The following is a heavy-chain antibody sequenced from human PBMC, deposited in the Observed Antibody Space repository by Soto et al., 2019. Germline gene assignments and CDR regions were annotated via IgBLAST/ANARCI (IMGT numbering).Heavy chain of an antibody. Sequence: PGGSLRLSCAASGFTVSNAWMSWVRQAPGKGLEWVGRIKSKTDGGTTDYAAPVKGRFTISRDDSKNTLYLQMNSLKTEDTAVYYCTTNPSGYSYGYFYWGQGTLVTVSS. CDR3: TTNPSGYSYGYFY. D-gene: IGHD5-18*01. V-gene: IGHV3-15*01. CDR2: IKSKTDGGTT. J-gene: IGHJ4*02. CDR1: GFTVSNAW.